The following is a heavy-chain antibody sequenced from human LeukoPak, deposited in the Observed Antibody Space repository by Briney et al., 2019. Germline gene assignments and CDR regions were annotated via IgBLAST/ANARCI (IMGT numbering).Heavy chain of an antibody. D-gene: IGHD3-16*01. CDR1: GGSIRRTSYY. J-gene: IGHJ6*03. V-gene: IGHV4-39*01. Sequence: SETLSLTCTVSGGSIRRTSYYWGWVRQPAGKGLEWVVSIYYSGTTYYNSSLKSRVTLSLYTAMNQFSLRLSAVTAADTAVYYCARAWGDYFYYMDIWGKGTTVTVSS. CDR3: ARAWGDYFYYMDI. CDR2: IYYSGTT.